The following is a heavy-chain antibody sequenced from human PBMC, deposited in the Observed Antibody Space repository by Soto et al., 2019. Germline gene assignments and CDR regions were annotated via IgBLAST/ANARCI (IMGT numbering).Heavy chain of an antibody. CDR3: AXDVPGIAAAGTKDSFDY. Sequence: GASVKVSCKASGYTFTSYGISWVRQAPGQGLEWMGWISAYNGNTNYAQKLQGRVTMTTDTSTSTAYMELRSLRSDDTAVYYCAXDVPGIAAAGTKDSFDYWGRGTLVTVSS. CDR2: ISAYNGNT. D-gene: IGHD6-13*01. J-gene: IGHJ4*02. CDR1: GYTFTSYG. V-gene: IGHV1-18*01.